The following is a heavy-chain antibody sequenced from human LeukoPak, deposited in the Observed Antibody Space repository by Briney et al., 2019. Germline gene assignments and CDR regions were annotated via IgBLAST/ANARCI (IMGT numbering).Heavy chain of an antibody. D-gene: IGHD2-2*01. CDR1: GGTFSSYA. Sequence: SVKVSCKSSGGTFSSYAITWVRQAPGQGLEWMGGIIPIFGTANYAQKFQGRVTITADESTGTAYMELSSLRSEDTAVYYCARGEGREDIVVVPAAMFDYWGQGTLVTVSS. V-gene: IGHV1-69*01. J-gene: IGHJ4*02. CDR3: ARGEGREDIVVVPAAMFDY. CDR2: IIPIFGTA.